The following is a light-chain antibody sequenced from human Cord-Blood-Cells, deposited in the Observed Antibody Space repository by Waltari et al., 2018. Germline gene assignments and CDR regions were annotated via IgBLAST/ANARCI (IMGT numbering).Light chain of an antibody. CDR3: CSYAGSYTWV. V-gene: IGLV2-11*01. CDR2: GVS. J-gene: IGLJ3*02. Sequence: SALTQPRSVSGSPGQSVTIACTGTSSAVGGYNYASWYQQNPGKAPKLMIYGVSKRPSGVPDRFSGSKSGSTASLTISGLQAEDEADYYCCSYAGSYTWVFGGGTKLTVL. CDR1: SSAVGGYNY.